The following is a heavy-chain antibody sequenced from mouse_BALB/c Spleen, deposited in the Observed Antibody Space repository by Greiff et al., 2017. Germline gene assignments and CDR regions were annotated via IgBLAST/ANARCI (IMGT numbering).Heavy chain of an antibody. CDR1: GYSITSDYA. D-gene: IGHD1-1*01. Sequence: ESGPGLVKPSQSLSLTCTVTGYSITSDYAWNWIRQFPGNKLEWMGYISYSGSTSYNPSLKSRISITRDTSKNQFFLQLNSVTTEDTATYYCARSLYARYWYFDVWGAGTTVTVSS. J-gene: IGHJ1*01. CDR2: ISYSGST. CDR3: ARSLYARYWYFDV. V-gene: IGHV3-2*02.